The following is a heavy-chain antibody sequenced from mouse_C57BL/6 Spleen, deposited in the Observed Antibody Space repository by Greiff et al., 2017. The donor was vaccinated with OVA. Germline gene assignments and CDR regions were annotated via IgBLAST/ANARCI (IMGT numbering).Heavy chain of an antibody. J-gene: IGHJ1*03. CDR2: IDPNSGGT. CDR1: GYTFTSYW. CDR3: ARGAHYGSSPHWYFDV. D-gene: IGHD1-1*01. Sequence: QVQLQQSGAELVKPGASVKLSCKASGYTFTSYWMHWVKQRPGRGLEWIGRIDPNSGGTKYNEKFKSKATLTVDKPSSTAYMQLSSLTSEDSAVYYCARGAHYGSSPHWYFDVWGTGTTVTVSS. V-gene: IGHV1-72*01.